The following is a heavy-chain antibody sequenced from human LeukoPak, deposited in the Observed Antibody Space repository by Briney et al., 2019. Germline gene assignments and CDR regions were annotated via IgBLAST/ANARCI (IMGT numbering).Heavy chain of an antibody. Sequence: GASVKVSCKASGYTFTGYYMHWVRQAPGQGLEWMGWINPNSGGTNYAQKFQGRVTMTRDTSISTAYMELSRLRSDDTAVYYCARVPTVLLWFGAPLGGLWFDPWGQGTLVTVSS. J-gene: IGHJ5*02. V-gene: IGHV1-2*02. CDR3: ARVPTVLLWFGAPLGGLWFDP. CDR2: INPNSGGT. CDR1: GYTFTGYY. D-gene: IGHD3-10*01.